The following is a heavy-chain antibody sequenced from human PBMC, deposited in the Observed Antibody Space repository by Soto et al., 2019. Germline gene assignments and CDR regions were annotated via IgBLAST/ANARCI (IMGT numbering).Heavy chain of an antibody. V-gene: IGHV4-39*01. CDR3: TGHPAHRAAVEGFDL. CDR2: FYYVGST. CDR1: GCDISSGDYY. Sequence: PXDTRSLACTVAGCDISSGDYYWAWIRQPPGKGLESIASFYYVGSTFYNPSLESRVTISVDMSKNLFSLKLTSVTATDTAVYFCTGHPAHRAAVEGFDLWGQGTLVTVSS. J-gene: IGHJ5*02. D-gene: IGHD6-13*01.